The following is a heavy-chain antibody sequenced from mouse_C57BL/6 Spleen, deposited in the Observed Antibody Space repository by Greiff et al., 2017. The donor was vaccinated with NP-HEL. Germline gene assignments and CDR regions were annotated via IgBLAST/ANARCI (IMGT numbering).Heavy chain of an antibody. CDR1: GYTFTSYW. Sequence: VQLQQPGAELVKPGASVKLSCKASGYTFTSYWMHWVKQRPGQGLEWIGMIHPNSGSTNYNEKFKSKATLTVDKSSSTAYMQLSSLTSEDSAVYYCARTYGNYLYYAMDYWGQGTSVTVSS. V-gene: IGHV1-64*01. CDR3: ARTYGNYLYYAMDY. CDR2: IHPNSGST. D-gene: IGHD2-1*01. J-gene: IGHJ4*01.